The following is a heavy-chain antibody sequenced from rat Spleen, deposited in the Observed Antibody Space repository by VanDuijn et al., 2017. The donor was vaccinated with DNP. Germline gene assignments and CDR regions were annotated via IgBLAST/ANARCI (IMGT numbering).Heavy chain of an antibody. Sequence: EVQLVESGGGLVQPGRSLKLSCAASGFTFSNYGMAWVRQAPTKGLEWVSTITFDGSTTYYRDSVKGRFTISRDNTKSTLYLQMDSLRSEDTATYYCARLYGTYANWFAYWGQGVMVTVSS. CDR2: ITFDGSTT. CDR1: GFTFSNYG. V-gene: IGHV5-29*01. J-gene: IGHJ2*01. CDR3: ARLYGTYANWFAY. D-gene: IGHD2-1*01.